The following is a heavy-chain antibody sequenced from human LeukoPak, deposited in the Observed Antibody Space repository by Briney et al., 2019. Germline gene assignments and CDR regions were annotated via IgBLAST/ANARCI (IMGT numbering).Heavy chain of an antibody. CDR1: GGSFRGYY. CDR2: INHSGST. J-gene: IGHJ5*02. D-gene: IGHD1-26*01. Sequence: SETLSLTCAVYGGSFRGYYWSWIRQPPGKGLEWIGEINHSGSTNYNPSLKSRVTISVDTSKNQFSLKLSSVTAADTAVYYCARDGTRNWFDPWGQGTLVTVSS. V-gene: IGHV4-34*01. CDR3: ARDGTRNWFDP.